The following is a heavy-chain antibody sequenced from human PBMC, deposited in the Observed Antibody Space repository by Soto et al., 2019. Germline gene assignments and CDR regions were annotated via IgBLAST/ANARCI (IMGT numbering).Heavy chain of an antibody. D-gene: IGHD6-13*01. CDR3: AKASIAAAGYPDYYYGMDV. CDR1: GFTFSSYA. CDR2: ISGSGGST. Sequence: PGGSLRLSCAASGFTFSSYAMSWVCQAPGKGLEWVSAISGSGGSTCYADSVKGRFTISRDNSKNTLYLQMNSLRAEDTAVYYCAKASIAAAGYPDYYYGMDVWGQGTTVTVSS. V-gene: IGHV3-23*01. J-gene: IGHJ6*02.